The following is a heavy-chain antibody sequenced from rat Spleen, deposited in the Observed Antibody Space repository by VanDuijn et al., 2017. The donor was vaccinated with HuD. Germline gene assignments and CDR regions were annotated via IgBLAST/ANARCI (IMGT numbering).Heavy chain of an antibody. CDR3: ARRGYRYNYFDY. Sequence: EVQLVESGGGLVRPGGSLKLSCAASGFTFSNYGMAWVRQAPTKGLEWVATINTGGGNPYYRDSVKGRFTISRDNAKNTQYLRMDSLRSEDSATYYCARRGYRYNYFDYWGQGVMVTVSS. CDR1: GFTFSNYG. D-gene: IGHD1-5*01. J-gene: IGHJ2*01. CDR2: INTGGGNP. V-gene: IGHV5S13*01.